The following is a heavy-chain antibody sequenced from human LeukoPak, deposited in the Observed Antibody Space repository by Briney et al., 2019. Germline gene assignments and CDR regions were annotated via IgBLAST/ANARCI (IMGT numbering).Heavy chain of an antibody. D-gene: IGHD4-17*01. CDR2: INHSGST. V-gene: IGHV4-34*01. CDR1: GGSFSGYY. J-gene: IGHJ6*03. CDR3: ARIEAVTTGNYYYYYMDV. Sequence: SETLSLTCAVYGGSFSGYYWSWIRQPPGKGLEWIGEINHSGSTNYNPSLKSRVTISVDTSKNQFSLKLSSVTAADTAVYYCARIEAVTTGNYYYYYMDVWGKGTTVTVSS.